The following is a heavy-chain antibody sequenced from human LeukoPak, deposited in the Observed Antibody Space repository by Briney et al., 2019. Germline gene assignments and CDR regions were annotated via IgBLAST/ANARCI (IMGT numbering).Heavy chain of an antibody. CDR3: ARGVSDQN. CDR2: ISHSGST. J-gene: IGHJ4*02. Sequence: SETLSLTCAVYGGSFSGYYWSWLRQSPGKGLEWIGEISHSGSTYYNPSLKSRVTIPLDTSKNQFSLKLTSVTAADTAVYYCARGVSDQNWGQGTLVTVSS. CDR1: GGSFSGYY. V-gene: IGHV4-34*01.